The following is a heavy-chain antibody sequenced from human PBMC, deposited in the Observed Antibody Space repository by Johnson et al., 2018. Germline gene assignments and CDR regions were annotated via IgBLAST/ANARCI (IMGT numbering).Heavy chain of an antibody. V-gene: IGHV3-21*01. Sequence: VQLVQSGGGLVKPGGSLRLSCAASGFTFRTYGMSWVSQPPGTGLEWVSSIDSSGHYIYYADSVKGRFTISRDDAKNLVYLQMNRLRAEDTAVYYCAGGRGAPERLLGYGMDGWGQGTTVTVSS. D-gene: IGHD1-26*01. CDR1: GFTFRTYG. CDR3: AGGRGAPERLLGYGMDG. J-gene: IGHJ6*02. CDR2: IDSSGHYI.